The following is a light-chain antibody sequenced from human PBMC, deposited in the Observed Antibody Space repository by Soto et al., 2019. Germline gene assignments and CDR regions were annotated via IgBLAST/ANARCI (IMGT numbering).Light chain of an antibody. CDR2: DAS. V-gene: IGKV3D-15*01. Sequence: IVMTQSPATLSVSPGERVTISCRASQSVTNNLAWYQQKPGQAPRLLIYDASNRATGIPARFSGSGSGTEFTLTISSLQSEDFAVYYCQQYNNWPPWTFGQGTKV. CDR3: QQYNNWPPWT. CDR1: QSVTNN. J-gene: IGKJ1*01.